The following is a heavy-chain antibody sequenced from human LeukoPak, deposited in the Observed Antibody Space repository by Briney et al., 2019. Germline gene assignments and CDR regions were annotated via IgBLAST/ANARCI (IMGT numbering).Heavy chain of an antibody. CDR3: ARDSGDYGDYPRYFDY. D-gene: IGHD4-17*01. Sequence: ASVKVSCKASGYAFSSHYMHWVRQAPGQGLEWMGIINPNSGSTGYAQNFQGRVTMTRDTSISTAYMELSRLRSDDTAVYYCARDSGDYGDYPRYFDYWGQGTLVTVSS. J-gene: IGHJ4*02. CDR1: GYAFSSHY. CDR2: INPNSGST. V-gene: IGHV1-46*01.